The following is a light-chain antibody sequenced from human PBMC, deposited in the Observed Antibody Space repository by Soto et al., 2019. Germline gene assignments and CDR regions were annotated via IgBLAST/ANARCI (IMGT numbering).Light chain of an antibody. CDR1: SSNIGRNA. CDR2: SDN. CDR3: ATWDDSFNGWV. J-gene: IGLJ3*02. V-gene: IGLV1-44*01. Sequence: QSVLTQPPSASGTPGQRVTISCSGSSSNIGRNAVTWYQQLPGRAPKVFVYSDNQRPSAVPDRFSGSKSGTSASLAISGLQSEDEADYYCATWDDSFNGWVFGGGTKLTVL.